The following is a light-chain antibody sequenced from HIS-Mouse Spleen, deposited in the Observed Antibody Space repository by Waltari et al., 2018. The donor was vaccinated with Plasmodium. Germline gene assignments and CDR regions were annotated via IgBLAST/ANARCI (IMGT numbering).Light chain of an antibody. CDR1: QSVSSN. CDR3: RQYNNWPPYT. CDR2: GAS. V-gene: IGKV3-15*01. J-gene: IGKJ2*01. Sequence: DIVMTQSPATPFSSPGERAHLSCRARQSVSSNLAWYQQKPGQAPSHLIYGASTRATGIPARFSGRRSGTEFTLTISSMQSEDFAVYYCRQYNNWPPYTFSQGTKLKIK.